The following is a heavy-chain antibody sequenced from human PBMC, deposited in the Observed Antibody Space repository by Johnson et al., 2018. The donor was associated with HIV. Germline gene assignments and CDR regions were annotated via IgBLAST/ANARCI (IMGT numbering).Heavy chain of an antibody. CDR3: ARPTKPGDAFDI. CDR2: ISNDGRKK. CDR1: GFTFRRYV. J-gene: IGHJ3*02. D-gene: IGHD1-14*01. V-gene: IGHV3-30*04. Sequence: QVQLVESGGGVVQPGRSLRLSCAASGFTFRRYVIHRVRQAPGKGLEWVAVISNDGRKKNYADSVKGRFTISRDNAKNSLYLQMNSLRAEDTAVYYCARPTKPGDAFDIWGQGTMVTVSS.